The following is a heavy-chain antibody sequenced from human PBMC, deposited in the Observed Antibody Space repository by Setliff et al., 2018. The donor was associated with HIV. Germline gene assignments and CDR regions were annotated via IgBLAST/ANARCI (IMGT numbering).Heavy chain of an antibody. J-gene: IGHJ4*02. Sequence: PGGSLRLSCAASGFTFSNNWMTWVRQAPGKGLEWVANIKQDESERHYVDAVKGRFTISRDDAKNSLYLQMNSLRAEDSAVYYCARGSRDDSVYRPVDYWGRGTLVTVSS. CDR1: GFTFSNNW. CDR2: IKQDESER. CDR3: ARGSRDDSVYRPVDY. D-gene: IGHD3-22*01. V-gene: IGHV3-7*03.